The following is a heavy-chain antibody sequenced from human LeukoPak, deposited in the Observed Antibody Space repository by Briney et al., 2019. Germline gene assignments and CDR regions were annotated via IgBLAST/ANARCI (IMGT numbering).Heavy chain of an antibody. CDR3: ARDGGVVVPAAPAVFDV. D-gene: IGHD2-2*01. J-gene: IGHJ3*01. Sequence: SETLSLTCPVSGGSISSYYWSWIRQPAGKGLEWIGRIYISGSTNYNPSLKSRVTMSTDTSKNQFSLKLSSVTAADTAVYYCARDGGVVVPAAPAVFDVWGQGTMVTVSS. CDR2: IYISGST. CDR1: GGSISSYY. V-gene: IGHV4-4*07.